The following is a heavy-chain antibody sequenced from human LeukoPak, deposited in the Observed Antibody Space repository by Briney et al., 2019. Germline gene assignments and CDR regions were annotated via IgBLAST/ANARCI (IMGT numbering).Heavy chain of an antibody. CDR3: AKLGSGTYANFDY. D-gene: IGHD1-26*01. V-gene: IGHV3-23*01. CDR1: GITFSSYA. Sequence: GGSLRLSCAASGITFSSYAMSWVRQAPGKGLEWVSVISGSGGTTYYADSVKGRFTISRDNSKNRVYLQMNSLRAEDTAVYYCAKLGSGTYANFDYWGQGTLVTVSS. J-gene: IGHJ4*02. CDR2: ISGSGGTT.